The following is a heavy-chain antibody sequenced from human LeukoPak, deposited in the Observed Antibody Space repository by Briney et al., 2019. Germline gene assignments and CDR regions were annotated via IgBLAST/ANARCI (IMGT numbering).Heavy chain of an antibody. Sequence: ASVKVSCTASGYTFTGYYMHWVRQAPGQGLEWMGWINPNSGGTNYAQKFQGRVTMTRDTSISTAYMELSRLRSDDTAVYYCARDYYDFWSGTDHYYYGMDVWGQGTTVTVSS. D-gene: IGHD3-3*01. J-gene: IGHJ6*02. CDR2: INPNSGGT. V-gene: IGHV1-2*02. CDR3: ARDYYDFWSGTDHYYYGMDV. CDR1: GYTFTGYY.